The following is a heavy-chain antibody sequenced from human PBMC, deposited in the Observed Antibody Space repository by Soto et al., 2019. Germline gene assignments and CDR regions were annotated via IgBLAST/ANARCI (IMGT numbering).Heavy chain of an antibody. CDR3: ARGPHGDYGPNWFDP. D-gene: IGHD4-17*01. CDR2: IYHSGST. J-gene: IGHJ5*02. V-gene: IGHV4-38-2*01. Sequence: PSETLSLTCAVSGYSISSVYYWGWIRHPPGKGLEWIGSIYHSGSTYYNPSLKSRVTISVDTSKNQFSRKLSSVTAADTAVYYCARGPHGDYGPNWFDPWGQGTLVTVSS. CDR1: GYSISSVYY.